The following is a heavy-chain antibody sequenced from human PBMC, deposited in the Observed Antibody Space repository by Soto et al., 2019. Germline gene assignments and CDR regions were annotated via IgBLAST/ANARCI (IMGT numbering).Heavy chain of an antibody. V-gene: IGHV3-30*18. CDR2: ISYDGSNK. D-gene: IGHD2-15*01. CDR1: GFTFSNYG. J-gene: IGHJ4*02. Sequence: QVQLVESGGGVVQPGTSLRLSCAASGFTFSNYGMHWVRQAPGKGLEWVTLISYDGSNKYYADSVKGRFTISRDSSKNTLYLQMNSLRAEDTAVYYCAKGYCSGGSCSSPFDYWGQGTLVTVSS. CDR3: AKGYCSGGSCSSPFDY.